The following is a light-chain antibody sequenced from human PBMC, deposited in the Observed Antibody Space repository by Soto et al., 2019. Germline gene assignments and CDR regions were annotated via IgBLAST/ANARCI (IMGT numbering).Light chain of an antibody. CDR1: TTDNDNYNF. V-gene: IGLV2-23*01. CDR2: DGS. J-gene: IGLJ2*01. CDR3: CSHAGGYTSVL. Sequence: QSALTQPASVSGSPGQSITISCSGSTTDNDNYNFVSWYQQHPGQAPKLIIYDGSERPSGVSNRFSGSRSDNTASLTISGLQAEDEADYYCCSHAGGYTSVLFGGGTKLTVL.